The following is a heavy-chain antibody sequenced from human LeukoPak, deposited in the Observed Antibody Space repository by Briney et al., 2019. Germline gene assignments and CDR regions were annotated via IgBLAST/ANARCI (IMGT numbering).Heavy chain of an antibody. CDR1: AYSFTGYY. CDR3: ARDRHCSGGICHSNWFDP. Sequence: GASVKVSCKASAYSFTGYYVHWVRQAPGQGLEWMGIVNPSSGDTNYAQKFQGRVTMTRDTSTTTVYMDLSSLSSEDTAVYYCARDRHCSGGICHSNWFDPWGQGTQVTVSS. J-gene: IGHJ5*02. CDR2: VNPSSGDT. D-gene: IGHD2-15*01. V-gene: IGHV1-46*01.